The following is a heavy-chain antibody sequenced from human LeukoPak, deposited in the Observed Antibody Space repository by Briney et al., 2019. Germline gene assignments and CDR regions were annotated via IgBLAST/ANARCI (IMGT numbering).Heavy chain of an antibody. J-gene: IGHJ4*02. V-gene: IGHV3-13*01. CDR1: GFTFSSYD. D-gene: IGHD3-10*01. CDR3: ASRGRFGEFDY. CDR2: IGTAGDT. Sequence: GGSLRLSCAASGFTFSSYDMHWVRQATGKGLEWVSAIGTAGDTYYPGSVKGRFTISRVNAKNSLYLQMNSLRAGDTAVYYCASRGRFGEFDYWGQGTLVTVSS.